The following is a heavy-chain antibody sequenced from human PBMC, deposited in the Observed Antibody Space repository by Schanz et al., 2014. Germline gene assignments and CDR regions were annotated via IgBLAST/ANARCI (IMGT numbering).Heavy chain of an antibody. J-gene: IGHJ2*01. CDR3: AKERGSCSGGTCYRPYWYFDL. CDR1: GFMFSTYG. Sequence: QVQLVESGGGVVQPGRSLRLSCAASGFMFSTYGMHWVRQAPGKGLEWVAVIWYDGNNEYYADSVKGRFTVSRDNSRNTLYLQMNSLRAEDTAVYYCAKERGSCSGGTCYRPYWYFDLGGRGTLVTVSS. D-gene: IGHD2-15*01. V-gene: IGHV3-33*06. CDR2: IWYDGNNE.